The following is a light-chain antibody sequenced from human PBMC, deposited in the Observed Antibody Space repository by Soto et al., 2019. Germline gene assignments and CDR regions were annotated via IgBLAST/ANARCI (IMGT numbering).Light chain of an antibody. J-gene: IGKJ5*01. CDR1: QSVSSD. CDR3: QHYDHWPIT. CDR2: AVS. Sequence: EIVMTQSPATLSVSPGERATLSCRASQSVSSDLAWYQQKPGQAPRLLMYAVSTRATGIPARFSGSGSGTEFTLTISSLQSEDFAIYYCQHYDHWPITFGQGTRLEIK. V-gene: IGKV3-15*01.